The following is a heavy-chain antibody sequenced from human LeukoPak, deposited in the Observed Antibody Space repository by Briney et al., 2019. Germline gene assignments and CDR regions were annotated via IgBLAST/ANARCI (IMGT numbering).Heavy chain of an antibody. CDR3: ARDVTGSLDY. CDR1: GLTFSSYW. CDR2: IKHDGSEK. V-gene: IGHV3-7*01. D-gene: IGHD3-9*01. Sequence: GGSLRLSCVAYGLTFSSYWMAWVRQAPGKGLEWVANIKHDGSEKNYVESVKGRFAISRDNAKNSVYLQMNTLRAEDTAVYYCARDVTGSLDYWGQGTLVTVSS. J-gene: IGHJ4*02.